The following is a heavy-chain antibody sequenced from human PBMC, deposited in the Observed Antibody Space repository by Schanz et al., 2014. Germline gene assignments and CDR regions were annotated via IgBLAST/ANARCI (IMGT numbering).Heavy chain of an antibody. J-gene: IGHJ4*02. Sequence: QVQLVQSGAEVKKPAASAKVSCKASGHTFTSYDINWVRQAAGQGLEWMGWMNSKTGNTGYAQRSHGRITTTRKSSITTAYMEMSSLRAEEAVDYCWTKRRTFGRWGQGTLVTVSS. CDR3: TKRRTFGR. CDR1: GHTFTSYD. D-gene: IGHD3-16*01. V-gene: IGHV1-8*02. CDR2: MNSKTGNT.